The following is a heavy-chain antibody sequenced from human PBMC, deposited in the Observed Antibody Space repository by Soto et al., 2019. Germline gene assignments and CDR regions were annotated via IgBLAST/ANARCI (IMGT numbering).Heavy chain of an antibody. CDR2: IFCDDDK. Sequence: GSGPTLVNPTQTLTLTCTFSGFSLSTSGEGVGWIRQPPGKALEWLALIFCDDDKRYNSSLRSRRTITKATSKNQVVLTLTNMDPVDTATYYCAHRRDATVRGPAAISAWFDPWGQGTQVTVSS. CDR3: AHRRDATVRGPAAISAWFDP. CDR1: GFSLSTSGEG. D-gene: IGHD2-2*01. V-gene: IGHV2-5*02. J-gene: IGHJ5*02.